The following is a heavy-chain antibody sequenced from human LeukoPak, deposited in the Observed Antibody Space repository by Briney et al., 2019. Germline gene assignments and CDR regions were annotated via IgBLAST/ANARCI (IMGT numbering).Heavy chain of an antibody. Sequence: PGGSLRLSCAASGFTFSSYWVNWVRQAPGKGLEWVANIKQDGSEKYYVDSVKGRFTISRDNAKSSLYLQMNSLRAEDTAVYYCAITPKVVTPSSWGQGTLVTVSS. CDR3: AITPKVVTPSS. D-gene: IGHD4-23*01. CDR1: GFTFSSYW. J-gene: IGHJ4*02. V-gene: IGHV3-7*01. CDR2: IKQDGSEK.